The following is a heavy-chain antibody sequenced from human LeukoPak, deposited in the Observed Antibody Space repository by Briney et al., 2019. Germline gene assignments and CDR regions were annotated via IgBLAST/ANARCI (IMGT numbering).Heavy chain of an antibody. D-gene: IGHD2/OR15-2a*01. Sequence: GASVTVSCKASGYTFTGYYIHWVRQAPGQGLDWMEWMNPNSGDTKYAQKFQGRITMTRDTSISTGYMELQWLRSDDTAVYYCARDARHCTSSSCYSFFLYSWGQGTLVTVSS. CDR1: GYTFTGYY. CDR2: MNPNSGDT. CDR3: ARDARHCTSSSCYSFFLYS. J-gene: IGHJ4*02. V-gene: IGHV1-2*02.